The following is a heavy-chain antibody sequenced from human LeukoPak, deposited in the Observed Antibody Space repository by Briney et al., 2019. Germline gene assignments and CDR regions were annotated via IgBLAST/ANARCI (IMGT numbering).Heavy chain of an antibody. CDR2: IYYSGST. J-gene: IGHJ5*02. Sequence: PSETLSLTCTVSGGSISSGGYYWSWIRQPPGKGLEWIGYIYYSGSTYYNPSLKSRVTISVDTSKNQFSLKLSSVTAADTAVYYCAREGDCSGGSCYSEHWFDPWGQGTLVTVSS. CDR1: GGSISSGGYY. D-gene: IGHD2-15*01. V-gene: IGHV4-30-4*08. CDR3: AREGDCSGGSCYSEHWFDP.